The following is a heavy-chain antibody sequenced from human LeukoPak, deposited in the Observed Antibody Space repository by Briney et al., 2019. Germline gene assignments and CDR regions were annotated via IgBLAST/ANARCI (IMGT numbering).Heavy chain of an antibody. CDR2: ISGSGGST. CDR1: GFTFSSYA. D-gene: IGHD3-22*01. CDR3: AKDRGLVVATHYFDY. Sequence: GGSLRLSCAASGFTFSSYAMSWVRQAPGKGLEWVSAISGSGGSTYYADSVKGRFPISRDNSKNTLYLQMNSLRAEDTAVYYCAKDRGLVVATHYFDYWGQGTLVTVSS. V-gene: IGHV3-23*01. J-gene: IGHJ4*02.